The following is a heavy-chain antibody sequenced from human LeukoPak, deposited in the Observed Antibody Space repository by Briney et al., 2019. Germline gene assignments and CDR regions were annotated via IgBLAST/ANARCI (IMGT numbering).Heavy chain of an antibody. J-gene: IGHJ5*02. Sequence: SETLSLTCTVSGGSISSYYWSWIRQPPGKGLEWTGYIYYSGSTNYNPSLKSRVTISVDTSKNQFSLKLSSVTAADTAVYYCARIVPGGWFDPWGQGTLVTVSS. D-gene: IGHD2-2*01. CDR1: GGSISSYY. CDR2: IYYSGST. CDR3: ARIVPGGWFDP. V-gene: IGHV4-59*08.